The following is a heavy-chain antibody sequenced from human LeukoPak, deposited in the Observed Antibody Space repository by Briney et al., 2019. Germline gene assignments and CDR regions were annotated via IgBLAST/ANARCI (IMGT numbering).Heavy chain of an antibody. D-gene: IGHD6-19*01. V-gene: IGHV4-59*01. CDR1: GVSIITYF. CDR2: IHDSGTT. Sequence: KTSETLSLTCTVSGVSIITYFWTWIRQPPGKGLEWIGNIHDSGTTNYNPSLKSRVTMSVGTSKNQFSLKLSSVTAADTAVYYCARDFRPEQWLAWWAGNKKHNHYGMDVWGQGTTVTVSS. CDR3: ARDFRPEQWLAWWAGNKKHNHYGMDV. J-gene: IGHJ6*02.